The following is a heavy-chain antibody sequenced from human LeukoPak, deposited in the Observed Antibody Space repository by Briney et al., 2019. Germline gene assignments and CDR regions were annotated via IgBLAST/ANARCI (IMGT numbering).Heavy chain of an antibody. J-gene: IGHJ4*02. CDR1: GYTFTKFY. V-gene: IGHV1-46*01. CDR3: ARANVLKRGATFNSRHYMFDL. Sequence: GASVKVSCKASGYTFTKFYTHWVRQAPGQGLELMGILDPTGGTTNYAQKFHDRVTMTRDTSTSTLYMELSSLTSEDSAVYFCARANVLKRGATFNSRHYMFDLWGQGTLVTVSS. D-gene: IGHD3-3*01. CDR2: LDPTGGTT.